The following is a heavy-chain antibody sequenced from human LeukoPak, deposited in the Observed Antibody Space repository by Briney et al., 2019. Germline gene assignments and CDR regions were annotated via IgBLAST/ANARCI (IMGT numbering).Heavy chain of an antibody. CDR3: ARVEYCSGGSCAFDY. D-gene: IGHD2-15*01. J-gene: IGHJ4*02. V-gene: IGHV1-69*04. CDR1: GYTFTSYG. CDR2: IIPILGIA. Sequence: SVKVSCKASGYTFTSYGISWVRQAPGQGLEWMGRIIPILGIANYAQKFQGRVTITADKSTSTAYMELSSLRSEDTAVYYCARVEYCSGGSCAFDYWGQGTLVTVSS.